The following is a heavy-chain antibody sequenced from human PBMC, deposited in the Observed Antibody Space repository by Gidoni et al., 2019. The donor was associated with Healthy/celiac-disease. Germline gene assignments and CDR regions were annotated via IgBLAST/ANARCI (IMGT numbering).Heavy chain of an antibody. V-gene: IGHV5-51*01. CDR3: ARPGGDYGDSTDAFDI. J-gene: IGHJ3*02. D-gene: IGHD4-17*01. CDR2: IYPGDSDT. Sequence: EVQLVQSGAEVNKHGESLKNSGKGSGYSFTSYWIGWVRQMPGKGLESMGIIYPGDSDTRYSPSFHGQVTISADKAISTAYLQWSSLKASDTAMYYCARPGGDYGDSTDAFDIWGQGTMVTVSS. CDR1: GYSFTSYW.